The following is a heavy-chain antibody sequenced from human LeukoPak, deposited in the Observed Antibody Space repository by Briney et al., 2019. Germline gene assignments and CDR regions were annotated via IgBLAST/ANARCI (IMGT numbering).Heavy chain of an antibody. D-gene: IGHD2-2*01. V-gene: IGHV1-18*01. CDR3: ARGDIVVVPAAIGAFDI. J-gene: IGHJ3*02. CDR2: ISAYNGNT. CDR1: GYTFTSYG. Sequence: GASVKVSCKASGYTFTSYGISWVRQAPGQGLEWMGWISAYNGNTNYAQKLQDGVTMTTDTYTRTAYMELRSLRSDDTAGYYFARGDIVVVPAAIGAFDIWGQGTMVTVSS.